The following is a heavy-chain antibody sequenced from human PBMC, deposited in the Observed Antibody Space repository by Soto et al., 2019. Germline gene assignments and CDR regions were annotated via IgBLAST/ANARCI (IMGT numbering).Heavy chain of an antibody. D-gene: IGHD3-3*01. CDR1: GGSISSGGYY. V-gene: IGHV4-31*03. J-gene: IGHJ5*02. CDR3: AREIIRIFGVVGVNWFDP. CDR2: IYYSGST. Sequence: PSETLSLTCTVSGGSISSGGYYWSWIRQHPGKGLEWIGYIYYSGSTYYNPSLKSRVTISVDTSKNQFSLKLSSVTAADTAVYYCAREIIRIFGVVGVNWFDPWGQGTLVTVSS.